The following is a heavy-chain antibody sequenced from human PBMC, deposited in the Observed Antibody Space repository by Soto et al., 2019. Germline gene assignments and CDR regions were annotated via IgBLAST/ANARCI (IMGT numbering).Heavy chain of an antibody. CDR1: GGTFSTYA. CDR3: ARPKGTYSSGYYYFDL. V-gene: IGHV1-69*01. D-gene: IGHD6-19*01. CDR2: IIPLFGTA. Sequence: QVQLEQAGAEVKQPGSSVRVSCKTSGGTFSTYAINWVRQAPGQGLEWMGAIIPLFGTADYSQKFQGRVTITADESTSTAYMELSSLRSDDTAVYFCARPKGTYSSGYYYFDLWGQGTRVTVSS. J-gene: IGHJ4*02.